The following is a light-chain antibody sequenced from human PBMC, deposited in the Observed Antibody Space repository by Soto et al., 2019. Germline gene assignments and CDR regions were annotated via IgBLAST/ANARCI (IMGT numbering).Light chain of an antibody. V-gene: IGKV3-15*01. CDR1: QSVSSN. Sequence: EIVMTQSPATLSVSPGERATLSCRASQSVSSNLAWYQQKPGQAPRLLIYGASTRATGIPARFSGSGSGTEFTLTISSLQSADFAVYYCQQYNNWPRPFPPGTKV. CDR2: GAS. J-gene: IGKJ1*01. CDR3: QQYNNWPRP.